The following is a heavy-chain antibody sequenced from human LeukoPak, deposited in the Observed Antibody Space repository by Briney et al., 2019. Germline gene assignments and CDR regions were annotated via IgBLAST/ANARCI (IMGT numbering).Heavy chain of an antibody. CDR2: ISSDGSNK. CDR3: ATFRFLGT. CDR1: GFTFSSYG. J-gene: IGHJ3*01. V-gene: IGHV3-30*03. Sequence: GSLRLSCAASGFTFSSYGMHWVRQAPGKGLEWVAVISSDGSNKYYGDSVKGRFTISRDDSKNTLYLQVNSLRAEDTAIYYCATFRFLGTWGQGTMVTVSP. D-gene: IGHD3-3*01.